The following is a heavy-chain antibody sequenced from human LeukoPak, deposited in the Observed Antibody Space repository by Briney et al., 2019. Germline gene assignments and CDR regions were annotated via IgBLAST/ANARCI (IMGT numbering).Heavy chain of an antibody. V-gene: IGHV3-21*01. J-gene: IGHJ4*02. D-gene: IGHD2-2*01. CDR2: ISSRSSYT. CDR1: RFTFRRYS. Sequence: GGSLRLSRPASRFTFRRYSMNWVRQPPATGVEGVSSISSRSSYTYYPHSVNDRFTTTNDNTKNSLYLQMNSLRAEDTAVYYCARGWDLPASTHFDYWGQGTLVTVSS. CDR3: ARGWDLPASTHFDY.